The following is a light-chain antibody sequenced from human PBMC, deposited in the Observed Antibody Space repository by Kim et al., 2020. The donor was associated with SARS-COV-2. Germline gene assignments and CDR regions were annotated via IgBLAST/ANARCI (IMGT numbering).Light chain of an antibody. CDR2: DAS. CDR1: QSVSRY. CDR3: QQRSTWPWT. V-gene: IGKV3-11*01. J-gene: IGKJ1*01. Sequence: LSPGERATLACRASQSVSRYLAWYQHKLGQAPRLLIYDASNRATGISARFSGSGSGTDFTLAISSLEPEDFGIYYCQQRSTWPWTFGQGTKVDIK.